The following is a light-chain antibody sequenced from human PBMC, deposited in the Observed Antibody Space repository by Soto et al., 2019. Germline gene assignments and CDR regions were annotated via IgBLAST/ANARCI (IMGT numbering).Light chain of an antibody. CDR1: QSINNC. Sequence: DIPMTQSPSTLSVFVGDRVTITCRASQSINNCLAWYQQKPGEAPKLLIYDASSLQSGVPSRFSGSGSGTDFTLTISSLQPDDFATYYCHQYNSDYTFGQGTRLEV. CDR2: DAS. J-gene: IGKJ2*01. CDR3: HQYNSDYT. V-gene: IGKV1-5*01.